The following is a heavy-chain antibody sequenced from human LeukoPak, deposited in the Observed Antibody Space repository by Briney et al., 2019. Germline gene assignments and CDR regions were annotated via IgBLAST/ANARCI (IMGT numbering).Heavy chain of an antibody. CDR3: ARAPTSYYYFDY. D-gene: IGHD1-26*01. J-gene: IGHJ4*02. Sequence: GGSLRLSCAASGFTFSSYGMHWVPQAPGKGLEWVAVIWYDGSNKYYADSVKGRFTISRDNSKNTLYLQVNSLRAEDTAVYYCARAPTSYYYFDYWGQGTLVTVSS. CDR2: IWYDGSNK. CDR1: GFTFSSYG. V-gene: IGHV3-33*01.